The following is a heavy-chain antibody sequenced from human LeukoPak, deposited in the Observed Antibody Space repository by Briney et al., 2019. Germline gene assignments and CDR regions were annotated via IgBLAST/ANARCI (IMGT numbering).Heavy chain of an antibody. Sequence: SETLSLTCAVYGGSFSGYYWSWIRQPPGKGLEWMGEINHSGSTNYNPSLQSRVTISVDTSKTQFSLELSSVAAADTAVYYCARDSVGMMRDGISDWGQGTLVTVSS. J-gene: IGHJ4*02. CDR1: GGSFSGYY. V-gene: IGHV4-34*01. D-gene: IGHD3-3*02. CDR2: INHSGST. CDR3: ARDSVGMMRDGISD.